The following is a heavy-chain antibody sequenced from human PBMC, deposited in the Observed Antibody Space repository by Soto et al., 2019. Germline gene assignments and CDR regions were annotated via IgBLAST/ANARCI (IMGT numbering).Heavy chain of an antibody. Sequence: GGSLRLSCAASGFTFSSYGMHWVRQAPGKGLEWVAVIWYDGSNKYYADSVKGRFTISRDNSKNTLYLQMNSLRAEDTAVYYCARELSGYSYGQYYYGRDVWGQGTTVAVAS. CDR3: ARELSGYSYGQYYYGRDV. J-gene: IGHJ6*02. CDR2: IWYDGSNK. D-gene: IGHD5-18*01. V-gene: IGHV3-33*01. CDR1: GFTFSSYG.